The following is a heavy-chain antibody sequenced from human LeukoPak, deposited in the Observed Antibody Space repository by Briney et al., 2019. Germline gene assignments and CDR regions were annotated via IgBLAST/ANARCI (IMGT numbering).Heavy chain of an antibody. J-gene: IGHJ4*02. CDR1: GFTLSSYS. D-gene: IGHD2-21*02. CDR3: AREKAVVTAIDY. Sequence: GGSLRLSCAASGFTLSSYSMNWVRQAPGKGLEWVSSISSSSSYIYYADSVKGRFTISRDNAKNSLYLQMNSLRAEDTAVYYCAREKAVVTAIDYWGQGTLVTVSS. V-gene: IGHV3-21*01. CDR2: ISSSSSYI.